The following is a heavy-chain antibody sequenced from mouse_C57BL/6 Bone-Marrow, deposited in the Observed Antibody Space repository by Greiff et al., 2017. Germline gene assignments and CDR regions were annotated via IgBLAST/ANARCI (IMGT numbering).Heavy chain of an antibody. V-gene: IGHV1-50*01. CDR2: IDPSASYT. Sequence: QVQLQQPGAELVKPGASVKLSCKASGYTFTSYWMQWVKQRPGQGLEWLGEIDPSASYTNYNQQFKGQATLTVDTSSSTAYRQLSSLTSEDSAVEYCARVRGLRGFAYWGQGTLVTVSA. D-gene: IGHD3-1*01. CDR3: ARVRGLRGFAY. J-gene: IGHJ3*01. CDR1: GYTFTSYW.